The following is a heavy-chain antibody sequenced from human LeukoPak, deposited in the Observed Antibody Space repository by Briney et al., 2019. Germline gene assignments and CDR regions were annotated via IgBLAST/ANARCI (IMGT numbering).Heavy chain of an antibody. D-gene: IGHD4-17*01. Sequence: GESLKISCKGSGYSFTTYWIGWVRQMPGKGLEWMGIIYPGDSDTRYSPSFQGQVTISADKSISTAYLQWSSLKAPDTAMYYCARHTTTVTTSAAFDIWGQGTMVTVSS. CDR2: IYPGDSDT. CDR1: GYSFTTYW. J-gene: IGHJ3*02. V-gene: IGHV5-51*01. CDR3: ARHTTTVTTSAAFDI.